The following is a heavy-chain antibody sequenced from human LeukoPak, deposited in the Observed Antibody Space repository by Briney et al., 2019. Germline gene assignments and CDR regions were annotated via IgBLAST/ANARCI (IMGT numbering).Heavy chain of an antibody. CDR2: ISSSGDTI. J-gene: IGHJ4*02. Sequence: PGGSLRLSCADSGFTFSSYEMNWVRQAPAKGLEWVSYISSSGDTIYYADSVKGRFTISRDNAKNSLYLQMNSLRAEDTGLYYCARDRRLTFGGVIVPFDYWGQGTLVTVSS. CDR1: GFTFSSYE. V-gene: IGHV3-48*03. CDR3: ARDRRLTFGGVIVPFDY. D-gene: IGHD3-16*02.